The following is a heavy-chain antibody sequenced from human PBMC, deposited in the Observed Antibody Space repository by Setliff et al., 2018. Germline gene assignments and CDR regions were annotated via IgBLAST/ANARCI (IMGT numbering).Heavy chain of an antibody. CDR2: ISNSGSTI. CDR1: GFTFSDYY. J-gene: IGHJ4*02. D-gene: IGHD2-2*01. Sequence: LRLSCAASGFTFSDYYMSWIRQPPGKGLEWVSYISNSGSTIYYAASVKGRFTISRDNAKNSLYLQRNSLRAEDTAVYYCAQNGGDIVVVPAAPIDYWGQGTLVTVSS. CDR3: AQNGGDIVVVPAAPIDY. V-gene: IGHV3-11*04.